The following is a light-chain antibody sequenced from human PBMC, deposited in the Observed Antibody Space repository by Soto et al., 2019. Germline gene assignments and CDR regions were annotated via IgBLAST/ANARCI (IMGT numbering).Light chain of an antibody. V-gene: IGKV1-5*03. Sequence: DIQMTLSPSALSGSVGGRVTITCRASQTISSWLAWYQQKPGKAPKLLIYKASTLKSGVPSRFSGSGSGTEFTLTISSLQPDDFATYYCQHYNSYSEAFGQGTKV. J-gene: IGKJ1*01. CDR2: KAS. CDR3: QHYNSYSEA. CDR1: QTISSW.